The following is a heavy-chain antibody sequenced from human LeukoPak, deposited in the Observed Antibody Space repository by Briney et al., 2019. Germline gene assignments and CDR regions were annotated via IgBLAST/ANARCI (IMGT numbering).Heavy chain of an antibody. J-gene: IGHJ4*02. CDR2: VHLDGRT. CDR1: GGTVSSTNW. V-gene: IGHV4-4*02. D-gene: IGHD6-25*01. Sequence: SETLSLTCGVSGGTVSSTNWWTWIRQPPGKGLEWIGEVHLDGRTNFNPSLKSRLTMSVDLSENHVSLKLTSVTAADTAVYYCAREGGFYRPLDYSGQGTLVTVSS. CDR3: AREGGFYRPLDY.